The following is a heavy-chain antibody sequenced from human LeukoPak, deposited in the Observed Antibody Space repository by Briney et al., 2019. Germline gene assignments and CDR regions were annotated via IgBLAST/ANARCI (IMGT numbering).Heavy chain of an antibody. V-gene: IGHV3-74*01. Sequence: GGALRLSCAASGFTFSRNWMHWVRQAPGKGLVWVSRIDSDGSTTNLADCVKGRFTISRDNPKNTLYLQMNSLRAEDTAVYHCVAIVSARPRWGQGTLVTVSS. CDR3: VAIVSARPR. CDR1: GFTFSRNW. CDR2: IDSDGSTT. D-gene: IGHD6-6*01. J-gene: IGHJ4*02.